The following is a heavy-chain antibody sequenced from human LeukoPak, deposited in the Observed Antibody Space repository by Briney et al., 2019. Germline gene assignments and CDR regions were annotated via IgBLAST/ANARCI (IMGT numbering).Heavy chain of an antibody. CDR3: AQLRDIVVVPAAISHDY. D-gene: IGHD2-2*02. Sequence: GGSLRLSCAASGFTFSSYAMSWVRQAPGKGLEWVSAISGSGGSTYYADSVKGRFTISRDNSKNTLYLQMNSLRAEDTAVYYCAQLRDIVVVPAAISHDYWGQGTLVTVSS. CDR1: GFTFSSYA. J-gene: IGHJ4*02. CDR2: ISGSGGST. V-gene: IGHV3-23*01.